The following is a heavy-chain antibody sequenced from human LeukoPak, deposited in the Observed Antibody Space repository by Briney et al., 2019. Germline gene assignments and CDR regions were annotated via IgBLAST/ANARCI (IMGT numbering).Heavy chain of an antibody. CDR2: ISYDGSNK. D-gene: IGHD4-23*01. CDR3: ARGDDYGGIYYFDY. Sequence: GGSLRLSCAASGFTFSSYGMHWVRQAPGKGLEWVAVISYDGSNKYYADSVKGRFTISRDNSKNTLYLQMNSLRAEDTAVYYCARGDDYGGIYYFDYWGQGTLVTVSS. J-gene: IGHJ4*02. CDR1: GFTFSSYG. V-gene: IGHV3-30*03.